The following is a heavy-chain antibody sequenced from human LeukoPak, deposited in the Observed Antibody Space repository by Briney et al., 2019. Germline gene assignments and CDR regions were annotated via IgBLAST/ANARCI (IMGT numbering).Heavy chain of an antibody. D-gene: IGHD3-16*01. CDR1: GFTFSSYS. Sequence: PGGSLRLSCAASGFTFSSYSMNWVRQAPGKGLEWVSYISSSASTVYYADSVKGRFTISRDNDKNSLYLQMNSLRAEDTAVYYCAGGPDAFDIWGQGTMVTVSS. CDR2: ISSSASTV. V-gene: IGHV3-48*04. CDR3: AGGPDAFDI. J-gene: IGHJ3*02.